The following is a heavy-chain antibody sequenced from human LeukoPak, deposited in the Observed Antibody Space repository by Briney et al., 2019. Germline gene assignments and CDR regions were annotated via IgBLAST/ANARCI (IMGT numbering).Heavy chain of an antibody. D-gene: IGHD3-10*01. V-gene: IGHV3-21*01. J-gene: IGHJ4*02. Sequence: PGGSLRLSCAASGFTFSSYSMNWVRQAPGKGLEWVSSISSSSSYIYYADSVKGRFTISRDNAKNSLYLQMNSLRAEDTAVYYCARGMVRGAQPDYWGQGTLVTVSS. CDR2: ISSSSSYI. CDR1: GFTFSSYS. CDR3: ARGMVRGAQPDY.